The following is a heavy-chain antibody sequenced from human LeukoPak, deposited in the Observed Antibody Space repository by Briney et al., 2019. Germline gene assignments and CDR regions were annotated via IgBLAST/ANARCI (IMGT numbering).Heavy chain of an antibody. V-gene: IGHV1-69*13. D-gene: IGHD4-17*01. CDR1: GYTFTGYY. Sequence: GASVKVSCKASGYTFTGYYMHWVRQAPGQGLEWMGGIIPIFGTANYAQKFQGRVTITADESTSTAYMELSSLRSEDTAVYYCARHTDPDIWGQGTMVTVSS. CDR3: ARHTDPDI. CDR2: IIPIFGTA. J-gene: IGHJ3*02.